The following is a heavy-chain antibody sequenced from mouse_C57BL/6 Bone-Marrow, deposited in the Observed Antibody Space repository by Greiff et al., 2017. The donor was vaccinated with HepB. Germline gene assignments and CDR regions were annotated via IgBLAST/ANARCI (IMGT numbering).Heavy chain of an antibody. J-gene: IGHJ4*01. CDR1: GFTFSDYY. CDR3: ARQEGYCYCYYYAMDY. D-gene: IGHD2-12*01. V-gene: IGHV5-12*01. Sequence: EVQVVESGGGLVQPGGSLKLSCAASGFTFSDYYMYWVRQTPEKRLEWVAYISNGGGSTYYPDTVKGRFTISRDNAKNTLYLQMSTLKSDDTAMYYCARQEGYCYCYYYAMDYWGQGTSVTVSS. CDR2: ISNGGGST.